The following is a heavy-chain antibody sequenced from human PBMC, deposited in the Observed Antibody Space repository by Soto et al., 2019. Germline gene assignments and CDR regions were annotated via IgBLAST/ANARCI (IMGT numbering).Heavy chain of an antibody. CDR3: AKARRVVPAAISRGIDY. J-gene: IGHJ4*02. D-gene: IGHD2-2*02. CDR2: ISYDGSNK. CDR1: GFTFSSYG. Sequence: GGSLRLSCAASGFTFSSYGMHWVRQAPGKGLEWVAVISYDGSNKYFADSVKGRFTISRDNSKNTLYLQMNSLRAEDTAVYYCAKARRVVPAAISRGIDYWGQGTLVTVSS. V-gene: IGHV3-30*18.